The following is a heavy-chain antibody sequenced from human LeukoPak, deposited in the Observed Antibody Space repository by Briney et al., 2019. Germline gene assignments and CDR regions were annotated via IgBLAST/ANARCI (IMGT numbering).Heavy chain of an antibody. V-gene: IGHV4-39*07. D-gene: IGHD6-19*01. CDR1: GGSISSSSYY. J-gene: IGHJ4*02. CDR2: IYYSGST. Sequence: SETLSLTRTVSGGSISSSSYYWGWIRQPPGKGLEWIGSIYYSGSTYYNPSLKSRVTISINTSKNQFSLKLTSVTAADTAVYYCARAGGSGLIDYWGQGTLVTVSS. CDR3: ARAGGSGLIDY.